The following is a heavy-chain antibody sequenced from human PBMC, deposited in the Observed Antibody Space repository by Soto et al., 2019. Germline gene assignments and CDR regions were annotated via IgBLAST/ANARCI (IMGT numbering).Heavy chain of an antibody. J-gene: IGHJ4*02. CDR1: GFTFTISA. CDR3: AAVRSPDNWNDAPFDY. V-gene: IGHV1-58*01. CDR2: IVVGSGNT. Sequence: SVKVSCKASGFTFTISAVQWVRQARGQRLEWIGWIVVGSGNTNYAQKFQERVTITRDMSTSTAYMELSSLRSEDTAVYYCAAVRSPDNWNDAPFDYWGQGTLVTVSS. D-gene: IGHD1-20*01.